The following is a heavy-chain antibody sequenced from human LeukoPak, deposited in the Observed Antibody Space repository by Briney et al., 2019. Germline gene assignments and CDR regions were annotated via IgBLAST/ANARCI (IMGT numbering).Heavy chain of an antibody. CDR2: ISAYNGNT. CDR1: GYTFTSYG. Sequence: ASVKVSCKASGYTFTSYGISWVRQAPGQGLEWMRWISAYNGNTNYAQKLQGRVTMTTDTSTSTAYMELRSLRSDDTAVYYCAREGGTTVTPNGMDVWGKGTTVTVSS. D-gene: IGHD4-17*01. CDR3: AREGGTTVTPNGMDV. V-gene: IGHV1-18*04. J-gene: IGHJ6*04.